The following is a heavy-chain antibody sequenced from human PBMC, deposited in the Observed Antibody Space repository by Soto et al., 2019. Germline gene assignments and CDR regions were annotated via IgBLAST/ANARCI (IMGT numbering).Heavy chain of an antibody. J-gene: IGHJ1*01. V-gene: IGHV3-23*01. CDR3: ARHYSNGNSYGAYFHY. CDR1: GFTFKTYA. Sequence: EVQLLESGGALVQPGGSLRLSCAPSGFTFKTYAMTWVRQAPGKGLEWVSAITASGAAKYYGDSVKGRFTISRDNSKNTLYRQMNGLRVEDTAVYYCARHYSNGNSYGAYFHYWGQGTLVTVSS. CDR2: ITASGAAK. D-gene: IGHD2-8*01.